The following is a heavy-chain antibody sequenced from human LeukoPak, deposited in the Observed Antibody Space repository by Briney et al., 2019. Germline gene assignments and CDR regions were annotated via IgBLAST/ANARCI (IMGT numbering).Heavy chain of an antibody. CDR1: GFTFSSYG. Sequence: QSGESLRLSCAASGFTFSSYGMHWVRQAPGKGLEWVAVISYDGSNKYYADSVKGRFTISRDNSKNTLYLQMNSLRAEDTAVYYCAKAGYYDSSGAIDYWGQGTLVTVSS. CDR3: AKAGYYDSSGAIDY. CDR2: ISYDGSNK. J-gene: IGHJ4*02. D-gene: IGHD3-22*01. V-gene: IGHV3-30*18.